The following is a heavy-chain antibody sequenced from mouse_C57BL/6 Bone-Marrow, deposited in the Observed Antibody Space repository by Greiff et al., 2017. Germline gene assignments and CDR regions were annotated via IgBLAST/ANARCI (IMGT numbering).Heavy chain of an antibody. D-gene: IGHD1-1*02. J-gene: IGHJ2*01. CDR2: ISSGGSYT. Sequence: DVMLVESGGDLVKPGGSLKLSCAASGFTFSSYGMSWVRQTPDKRLEWVATISSGGSYTYYHDSVKGRFTISRDNAKNTLYLQMSSLKSEDTAIYYCARHIHYYDGGVDYWGQGTTLTVSS. CDR3: ARHIHYYDGGVDY. CDR1: GFTFSSYG. V-gene: IGHV5-6*02.